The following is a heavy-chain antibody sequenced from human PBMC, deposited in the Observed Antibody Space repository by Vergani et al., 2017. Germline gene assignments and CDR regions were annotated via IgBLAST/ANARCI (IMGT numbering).Heavy chain of an antibody. D-gene: IGHD2-15*01. V-gene: IGHV4-30-2*01. CDR1: GGSISSGGYS. Sequence: QLQLQESGSGLVKPSQTLSLTCAVSGGSISSGGYSWSWIRQPPGKGLEWIGYIYHSGRTYYNPSLKSRVTISVDRSKNQFSLKLSSVTAADTAVYYCARFDIVGENWFDPWGQGTLVTVSS. CDR3: ARFDIVGENWFDP. CDR2: IYHSGRT. J-gene: IGHJ5*02.